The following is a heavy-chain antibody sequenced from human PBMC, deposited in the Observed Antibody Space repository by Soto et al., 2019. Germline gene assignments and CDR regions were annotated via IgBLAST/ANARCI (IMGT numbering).Heavy chain of an antibody. Sequence: GGSLRLSCAASGFTFSSYAMSWVRQAPGKGLEWVSAISGSGGSTYYADSVKGRFTISRDNSKNTLYLQMNSLRAEDTAVYYCAKDLGGQQGLVQYYFDYWGQGTLVTVSS. CDR2: ISGSGGST. CDR1: GFTFSSYA. J-gene: IGHJ4*02. CDR3: AKDLGGQQGLVQYYFDY. D-gene: IGHD6-19*01. V-gene: IGHV3-23*01.